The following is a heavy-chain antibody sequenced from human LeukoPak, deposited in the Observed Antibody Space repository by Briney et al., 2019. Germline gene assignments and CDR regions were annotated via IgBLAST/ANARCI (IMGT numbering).Heavy chain of an antibody. CDR3: ARAGTVASSSVDY. D-gene: IGHD2-2*01. Sequence: SETLSLTCAVYGGSFSGYYWSWIRQPPGKGLEWIGEINHSGSTNYNPSLKSRVTISVDTSKSQFSLKLSSVTAADTAVYYCARAGTVASSSVDYWGQGTLVTVSS. J-gene: IGHJ4*02. CDR2: INHSGST. V-gene: IGHV4-34*01. CDR1: GGSFSGYY.